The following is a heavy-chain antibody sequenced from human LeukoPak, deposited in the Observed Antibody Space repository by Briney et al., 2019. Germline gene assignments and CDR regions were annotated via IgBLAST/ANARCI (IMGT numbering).Heavy chain of an antibody. CDR3: ARVDVVTVGKNAFDI. CDR2: TYTGGGT. J-gene: IGHJ3*02. CDR1: GFTFSSYS. Sequence: GGSLRLSCAASGFTFSSYSMNWVRRAPGKGLEWVSVTYTGGGTNYADSVKGRFSISRGNSKNTLYLQMNSLRDEDTAVYYCARVDVVTVGKNAFDIWGQGTMVTVSS. D-gene: IGHD4-23*01. V-gene: IGHV3-53*01.